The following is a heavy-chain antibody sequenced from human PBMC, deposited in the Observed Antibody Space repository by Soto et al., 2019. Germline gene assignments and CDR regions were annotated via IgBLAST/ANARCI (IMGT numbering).Heavy chain of an antibody. V-gene: IGHV3-49*03. CDR2: IRSKAYGGTT. CDR3: TRARKVDNWNPQPSGSYFDY. J-gene: IGHJ4*02. Sequence: EVQLVESGGGLVQPGRSLRLSCTASGFTFGDYAMSWFRQAPGKGLEWVGFIRSKAYGGTTEYAASVKGRFTISRDDSKSIAYLQMNSLKTEDTAVYYCTRARKVDNWNPQPSGSYFDYWGQGTLVTVSS. CDR1: GFTFGDYA. D-gene: IGHD1-1*01.